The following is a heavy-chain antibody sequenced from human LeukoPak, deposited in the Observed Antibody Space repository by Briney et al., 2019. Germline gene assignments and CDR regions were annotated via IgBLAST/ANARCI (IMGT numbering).Heavy chain of an antibody. V-gene: IGHV4-59*01. CDR1: GGSISSYY. Sequence: SETLSLTCTVSGGSISSYYWSWIRQPPGKGLEWIGYIYYSGSTNYNPSLKSRVTISVDTSKNQFSLKLSSVTAADTAVYYCARAPIVAVPATTVPDAFDIWGQGTMVTVSS. CDR2: IYYSGST. D-gene: IGHD2-2*01. CDR3: ARAPIVAVPATTVPDAFDI. J-gene: IGHJ3*02.